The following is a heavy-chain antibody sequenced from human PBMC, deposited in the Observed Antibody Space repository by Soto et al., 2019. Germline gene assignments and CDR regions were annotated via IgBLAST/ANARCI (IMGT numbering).Heavy chain of an antibody. Sequence: ESLKISCNGSGYTFTNYWIGWVRQMPGKGLEWMGIIYPGDSDTKYNPSFQGQVTISADKSITTTYLRWTSLKASDTAIYYCAASIFYYGMDVWGQGTTVTVSS. CDR3: AASIFYYGMDV. J-gene: IGHJ6*02. CDR2: IYPGDSDT. V-gene: IGHV5-51*01. CDR1: GYTFTNYW.